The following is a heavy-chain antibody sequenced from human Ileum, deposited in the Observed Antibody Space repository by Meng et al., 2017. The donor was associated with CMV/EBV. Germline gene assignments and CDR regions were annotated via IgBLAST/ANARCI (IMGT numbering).Heavy chain of an antibody. J-gene: IGHJ4*02. CDR2: INHGGSS. CDR1: GGSCSKYH. D-gene: IGHD3-3*01. V-gene: IGHV4-34*01. Sequence: QFQLQQWGAGLGKASESLSLMCSVYGGSCSKYHWCGFRQPPGKELEGIGEINHGGSSTYNPSLKSRVTISVDRSRNQDSLKLPSLTAADTAVYYCARASPQRRFLSYWGQGTLVTVSS. CDR3: ARASPQRRFLSY.